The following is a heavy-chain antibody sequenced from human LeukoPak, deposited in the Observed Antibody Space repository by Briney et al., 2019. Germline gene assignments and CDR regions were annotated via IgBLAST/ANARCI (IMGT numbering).Heavy chain of an antibody. CDR3: ARGQHRLYGDSVLNFDY. D-gene: IGHD4-17*01. CDR1: GGSIRSSNW. Sequence: SGTLSLTCAVSGGSIRSSNWWSWVRQPPGKGLEWIGEIYHSGSTNYNPSLRSRVTISVDKSRNQFSLNLSSVTAADTAVYYCARGQHRLYGDSVLNFDYWGQGTLVTVSS. J-gene: IGHJ4*02. V-gene: IGHV4-4*02. CDR2: IYHSGST.